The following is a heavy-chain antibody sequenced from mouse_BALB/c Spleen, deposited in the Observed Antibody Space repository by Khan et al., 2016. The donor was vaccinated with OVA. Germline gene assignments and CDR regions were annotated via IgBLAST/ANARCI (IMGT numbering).Heavy chain of an antibody. J-gene: IGHJ4*01. D-gene: IGHD2-14*01. CDR3: ARVGYNGTMDC. CDR2: INTYTGEL. CDR1: GFTFTNYG. Sequence: QIQLVQSGPELKKPGETVQISCKASGFTFTNYGMNWVKQAPEKGLKWMGWINTYTGELAFADDFKGRFAFSLKTSVSPAYLQINSLKNEDTATYFCARVGYNGTMDCWGQGTSVTVSS. V-gene: IGHV9-3-1*01.